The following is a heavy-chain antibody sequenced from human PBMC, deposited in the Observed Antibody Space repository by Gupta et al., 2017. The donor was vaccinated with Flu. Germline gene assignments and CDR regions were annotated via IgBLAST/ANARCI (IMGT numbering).Heavy chain of an antibody. CDR2: IWYDGSNK. V-gene: IGHV3-33*01. CDR3: ARWNLDY. Sequence: SYGMHWVRQAPGKGQEWVAVIWYDGSNKYYADSVKGRFTISRDNSKNTLYLQINSLRVEDTAVYYCARWNLDYWGQGTLVTVSS. J-gene: IGHJ4*02. CDR1: SYG. D-gene: IGHD1-1*01.